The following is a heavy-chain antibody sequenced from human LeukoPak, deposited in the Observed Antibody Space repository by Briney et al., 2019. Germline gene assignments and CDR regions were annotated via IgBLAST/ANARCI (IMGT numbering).Heavy chain of an antibody. D-gene: IGHD2-2*01. J-gene: IGHJ4*02. Sequence: GSLRLSCVASGFILRPYWMHWVRQAPGKGLVWVSRINSDGRITAYADSVKGRFTVSRDNAKNSLFLQMNNLRVEDTAVYFCAREVLIVVEPAANTIDYWGQGTRVTVSS. V-gene: IGHV3-74*01. CDR1: GFILRPYW. CDR2: INSDGRIT. CDR3: AREVLIVVEPAANTIDY.